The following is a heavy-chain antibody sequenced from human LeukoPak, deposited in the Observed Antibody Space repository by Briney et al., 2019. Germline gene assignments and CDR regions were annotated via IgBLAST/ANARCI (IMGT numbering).Heavy chain of an antibody. CDR2: ISYDGSNK. J-gene: IGHJ4*02. CDR1: GFTFSSYA. CDR3: AKHLARMGYDGHGHPIDY. Sequence: GGSLRLSCAASGFTFSSYAMSWVRQAPVKGLEWVAVISYDGSNKYYADSVKGRFTISRDNSKNTMYLQMDSLRAEDTAVYYCAKHLARMGYDGHGHPIDYWGQGTLVTVSS. V-gene: IGHV3-30*18. D-gene: IGHD3-16*01.